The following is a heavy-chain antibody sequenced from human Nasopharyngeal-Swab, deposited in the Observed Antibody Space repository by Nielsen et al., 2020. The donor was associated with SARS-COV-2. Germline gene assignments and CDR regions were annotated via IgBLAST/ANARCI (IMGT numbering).Heavy chain of an antibody. D-gene: IGHD5-18*01. CDR2: ISSSTTNA. Sequence: GESLKISCEASGFTFTDYYMTWIRQPPGKGLEWISYISSSTTNANSADSVRGRFTISRDNTKNSVYLQMNTLRAEDTAVYYCAKNSYGFGYYFDYWGQGTLVTVSS. CDR3: AKNSYGFGYYFDY. J-gene: IGHJ4*02. CDR1: GFTFTDYY. V-gene: IGHV3-11*03.